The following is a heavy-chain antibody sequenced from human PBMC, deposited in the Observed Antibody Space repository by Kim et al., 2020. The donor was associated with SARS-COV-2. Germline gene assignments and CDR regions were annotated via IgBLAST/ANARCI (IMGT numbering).Heavy chain of an antibody. CDR3: AKATNYGDYVSGGMDV. V-gene: IGHV3-30*02. D-gene: IGHD4-17*01. J-gene: IGHJ6*02. Sequence: VKGRFTIPRDNSKTTLYLKMNSLRAEDTAVYYCAKATNYGDYVSGGMDVWGQGTTVTVSS.